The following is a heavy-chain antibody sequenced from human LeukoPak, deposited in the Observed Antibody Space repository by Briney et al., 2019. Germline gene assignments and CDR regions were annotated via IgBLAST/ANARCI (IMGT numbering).Heavy chain of an antibody. D-gene: IGHD3-10*01. V-gene: IGHV4-61*01. CDR2: IYYSGST. J-gene: IGHJ6*04. CDR1: GGSVSSGSYY. CDR3: ARAAMVRGVILGYYGMDV. Sequence: PSETLSLTCTVSGGSVSSGSYYWSWIRQPPGKGLERIGYIYYSGSTNYNPSLKSRVTISVDTSKNQFSLKLSSVTAADTAVYYCARAAMVRGVILGYYGMDVWGKGTTVTVSS.